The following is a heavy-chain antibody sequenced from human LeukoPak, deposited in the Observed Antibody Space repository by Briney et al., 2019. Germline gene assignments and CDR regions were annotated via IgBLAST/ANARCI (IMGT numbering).Heavy chain of an antibody. J-gene: IGHJ5*02. CDR2: ISSSSSTI. V-gene: IGHV3-48*04. Sequence: PGGSLRLSCAASGFTFSSYSMNWVRQAPGKGLEWVSYISSSSSTIYYADPVKGRFTISRDNAKNSLYLQMNSLRAEDTAVYYCARRFDPWGQGTLVTVSS. CDR1: GFTFSSYS. CDR3: ARRFDP.